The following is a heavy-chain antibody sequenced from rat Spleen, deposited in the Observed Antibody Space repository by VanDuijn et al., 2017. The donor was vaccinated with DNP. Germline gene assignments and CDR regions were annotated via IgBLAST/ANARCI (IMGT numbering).Heavy chain of an antibody. CDR3: TRGGNSLFAY. V-gene: IGHV2-6*01. CDR2: ISSGGST. CDR1: GFSLTSYT. J-gene: IGHJ3*01. Sequence: QVQLKESGPGLVQPSQTLSLTCTVSGFSLTSYTVSWVRQPPGKGLEWIAAISSGGSTYYNSALKSRLSISRDTSKSQVFLKMNSLQTEDTAIYYCTRGGNSLFAYWGQGTLVTVSS.